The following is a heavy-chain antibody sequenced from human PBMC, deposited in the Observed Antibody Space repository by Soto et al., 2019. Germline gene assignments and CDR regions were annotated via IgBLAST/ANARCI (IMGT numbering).Heavy chain of an antibody. Sequence: GGSLRLSCAPSGFSFSGYSMSWVRQAPGKGLEWVASISSSSYIYYEDSVKGRFTISRDNAKKSLYLQMNSLRAEDTAVYYCARARRYSPSHALDSCGQGPMVTF. CDR1: GFSFSGYS. D-gene: IGHD5-12*01. J-gene: IGHJ3*02. V-gene: IGHV3-21*01. CDR2: ISSSSYI. CDR3: ARARRYSPSHALDS.